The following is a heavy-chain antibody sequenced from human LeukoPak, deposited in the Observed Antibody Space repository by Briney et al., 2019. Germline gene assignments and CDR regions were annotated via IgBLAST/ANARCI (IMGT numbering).Heavy chain of an antibody. CDR1: GFAFSSSA. V-gene: IGHV3-48*04. J-gene: IGHJ4*02. CDR3: ARSYGSEWGDY. CDR2: ISSSGSTI. Sequence: GGSLRLSCAASGFAFSSSAMSWVRQAPGKGLEWVSYISSSGSTIYYADSVKGRFTISRDNAKNSLYLQMNSLRAEDTAVYYCARSYGSEWGDYWGQGTLVTVSS. D-gene: IGHD3-10*01.